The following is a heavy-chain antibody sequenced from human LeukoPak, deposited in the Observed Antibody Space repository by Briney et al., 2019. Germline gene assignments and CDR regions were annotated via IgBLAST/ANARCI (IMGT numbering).Heavy chain of an antibody. CDR3: AKGGLRTSPLYYMDV. D-gene: IGHD3-16*01. CDR2: IRYDGTNK. V-gene: IGHV3-30*02. CDR1: GFTFSSYG. Sequence: GGSLRLSCAASGFTFSSYGMHWVRQAPGKGLEWVTFIRYDGTNKYYADFVKGRFTISRDNSKNTLYLQMNSLRAEDTAVYYCAKGGLRTSPLYYMDVWGKGTTVTVSS. J-gene: IGHJ6*03.